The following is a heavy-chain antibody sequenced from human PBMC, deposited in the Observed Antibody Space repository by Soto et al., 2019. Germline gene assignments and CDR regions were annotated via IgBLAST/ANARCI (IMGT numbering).Heavy chain of an antibody. V-gene: IGHV1-46*03. D-gene: IGHD5-12*01. Sequence: QVQLVQSGAEVKKPGASVKVSCKASGYTFTSYYMHWVRQAPGQGLEWMGIINPSGGSTSYAQKFQGRVTMTRDTSTSTVYMELSSLRSEDTAVYYCARDGEMATTGGAFDIWGQGTMVTVSS. J-gene: IGHJ3*02. CDR3: ARDGEMATTGGAFDI. CDR1: GYTFTSYY. CDR2: INPSGGST.